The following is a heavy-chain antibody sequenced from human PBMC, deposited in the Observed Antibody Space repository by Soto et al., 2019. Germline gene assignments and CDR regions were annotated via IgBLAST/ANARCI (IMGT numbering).Heavy chain of an antibody. Sequence: GGSLRLSCAASGSTFSIYCMHWVRQAPGKGLVWVSRINNDGSSKIYEDYVKGRFTIYRENAKNTMYLQMNRMRVEETAVYYCARNSRTEFDYWGQGTLVTVSS. D-gene: IGHD5-18*01. CDR3: ARNSRTEFDY. CDR1: GSTFSIYC. V-gene: IGHV3-74*01. J-gene: IGHJ4*02. CDR2: INNDGSSK.